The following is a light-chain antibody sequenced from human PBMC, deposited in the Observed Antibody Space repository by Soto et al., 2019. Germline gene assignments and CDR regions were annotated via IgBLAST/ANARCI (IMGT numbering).Light chain of an antibody. Sequence: EIVWTQSPGTLSLSPGERATLSCRASQSVSSSYLAWYQQRPGQAPRLLIYGASTRATGIPARFSGSGSGTEFTLTISSLQSEDFAVYYCQQYNNWPPSTFGQGTRLEIK. V-gene: IGKV3-15*01. CDR3: QQYNNWPPST. J-gene: IGKJ5*01. CDR2: GAS. CDR1: QSVSSSY.